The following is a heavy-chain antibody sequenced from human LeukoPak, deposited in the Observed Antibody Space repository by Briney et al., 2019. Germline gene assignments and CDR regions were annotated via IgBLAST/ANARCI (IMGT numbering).Heavy chain of an antibody. CDR3: VKDNVAFGELFYKYFDS. CDR2: INWNRGTI. Sequence: GGSLRLSCAASGFTFDDYAMHWVRQVPGKGLEWVSGINWNRGTIGYVDSVKGRFTISRDNAKNSLYLQMNSLRAEDTALYYCVKDNVAFGELFYKYFDSWGQGTLVTVSS. D-gene: IGHD3-10*01. V-gene: IGHV3-9*01. CDR1: GFTFDDYA. J-gene: IGHJ4*02.